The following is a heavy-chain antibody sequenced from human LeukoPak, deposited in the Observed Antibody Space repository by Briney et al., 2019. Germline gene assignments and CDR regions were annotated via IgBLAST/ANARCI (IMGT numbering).Heavy chain of an antibody. V-gene: IGHV4-34*01. CDR3: ARVAPGGDFDY. CDR2: INPSRNT. J-gene: IGHJ4*02. CDR1: GGSFSGYY. Sequence: SETLSLTCAVFGGSFSGYYWNWIRQPPGKGLEWIGQINPSRNTNYNPSLKSRVTISVDTSKKQFSLKLSSVTAADTAVYFCARVAPGGDFDYWGQGTLVTVSS. D-gene: IGHD1-14*01.